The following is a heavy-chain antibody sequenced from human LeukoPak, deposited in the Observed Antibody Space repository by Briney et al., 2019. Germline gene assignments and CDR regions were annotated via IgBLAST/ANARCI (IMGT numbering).Heavy chain of an antibody. Sequence: ETLSLTCTVSGGSISSSSYSWGWIRQPPGKGLEWVSAISGSGGSTYYADSVKGRFTISRDNSKNSLYLQMNSLRAEDTAVYYCARGQLWFPVDYWGQGTLVTVSS. J-gene: IGHJ4*02. CDR1: GGSISSSSYS. D-gene: IGHD5-18*01. CDR3: ARGQLWFPVDY. CDR2: ISGSGGST. V-gene: IGHV3-23*01.